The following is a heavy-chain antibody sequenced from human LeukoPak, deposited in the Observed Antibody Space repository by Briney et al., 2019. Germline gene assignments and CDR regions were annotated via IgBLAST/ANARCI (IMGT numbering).Heavy chain of an antibody. Sequence: GGSLRLSCAGSGCRFSCCGMHWVRQAPGKGLEWLGYIWYDGSNPDYVDPVKGRFTISRDNSKNKVYLQMNSLRAEDTAVYHCARLLGSDYTGSFDLWGQGTPVTVSS. D-gene: IGHD3-10*01. J-gene: IGHJ4*02. CDR3: ARLLGSDYTGSFDL. CDR1: GCRFSCCG. V-gene: IGHV3-33*01. CDR2: IWYDGSNP.